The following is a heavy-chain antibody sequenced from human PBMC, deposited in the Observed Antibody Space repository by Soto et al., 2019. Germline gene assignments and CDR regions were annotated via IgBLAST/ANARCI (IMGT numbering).Heavy chain of an antibody. Sequence: GGSLRLSCAASGFNVSTNYMTWVRQAPGKGLEWVSVIYSGGTTYYAGSVKGRSTISRDNAENSLYLQMNSLRVEDTAVYYCARATEATIGDTDYWGQGTLVTVSS. D-gene: IGHD5-12*01. CDR2: IYSGGTT. CDR1: GFNVSTNY. CDR3: ARATEATIGDTDY. V-gene: IGHV3-53*01. J-gene: IGHJ4*02.